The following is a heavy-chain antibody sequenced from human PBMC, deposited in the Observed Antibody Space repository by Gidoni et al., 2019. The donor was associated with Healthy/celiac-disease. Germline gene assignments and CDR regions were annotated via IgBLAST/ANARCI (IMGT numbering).Heavy chain of an antibody. CDR2: IYSGGST. D-gene: IGHD3-3*01. CDR1: GFTVSSNY. V-gene: IGHV3-66*02. Sequence: EVQLVESGGGLVQPGGSLRLSCAASGFTVSSNYMSWVRQAPGKGLEWVSVIYSGGSTYYADSVKGRFTISRDNSKNTLYLQMNSLRAEDTAVYYCARDTSGGYDFWSRGHYYYGMDVWGQGTTVTVSS. CDR3: ARDTSGGYDFWSRGHYYYGMDV. J-gene: IGHJ6*02.